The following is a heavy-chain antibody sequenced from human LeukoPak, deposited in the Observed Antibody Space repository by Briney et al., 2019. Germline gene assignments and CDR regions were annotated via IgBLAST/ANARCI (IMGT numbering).Heavy chain of an antibody. CDR3: ARGSIAAADYLDGY. Sequence: GASVKVSCKASGYTFTSYDINWVRQATAQGVEWMGWMNPNSGNTGYAQKFQGRLTMTRDTSISTAYMELSSLRSEDTAVYYCARGSIAAADYLDGYWGQGTLVTVSS. D-gene: IGHD6-13*01. V-gene: IGHV1-8*01. CDR1: GYTFTSYD. CDR2: MNPNSGNT. J-gene: IGHJ4*02.